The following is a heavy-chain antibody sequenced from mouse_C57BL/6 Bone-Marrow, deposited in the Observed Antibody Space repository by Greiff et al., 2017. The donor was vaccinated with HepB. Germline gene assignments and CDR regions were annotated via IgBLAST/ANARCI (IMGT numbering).Heavy chain of an antibody. CDR3: AIILYYYGSRGDFDV. Sequence: QVHVKQPWAELVKPGASVKVSCKASGYTFTSYWMHWVKQRPGQGLEWIGRIHPSDSDTNYNQKFKGKATLTVDKSSSTAYMQLSSLTSEDSAVYYCAIILYYYGSRGDFDVWGTGTTVTVSS. J-gene: IGHJ1*03. CDR1: GYTFTSYW. D-gene: IGHD1-1*01. CDR2: IHPSDSDT. V-gene: IGHV1-74*01.